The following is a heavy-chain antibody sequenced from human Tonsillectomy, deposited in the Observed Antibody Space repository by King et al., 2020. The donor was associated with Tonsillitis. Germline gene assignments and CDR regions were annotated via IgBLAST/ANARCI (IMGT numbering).Heavy chain of an antibody. CDR3: AKDPETRGAQAFDF. J-gene: IGHJ4*02. V-gene: IGHV3-23*04. CDR1: GFTFSSYA. CDR2: ISANAGST. Sequence: VQLVESGGGLVQPGGSLRLSCAASGFTFSSYAMSWVRQAPGKGLEWVSGISANAGSTYYADSVKGRFTISRDNSKNTLYLQMNSLRAEDTAVYYCAKDPETRGAQAFDFWGQGTLVTVSS. D-gene: IGHD3-10*01.